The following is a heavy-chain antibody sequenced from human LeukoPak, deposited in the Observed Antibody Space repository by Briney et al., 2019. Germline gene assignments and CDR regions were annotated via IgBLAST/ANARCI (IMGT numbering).Heavy chain of an antibody. V-gene: IGHV4-59*11. CDR1: GASISSHY. D-gene: IGHD6-19*01. Sequence: SETLSLTCTVSGASISSHYWSWVRQPPGKGREWIGYIHYSGSTNYNASLESRVTMSVDASKNQFSLKLSSVTAADTAVYYCARGGWSLDYWGQGTLVTVSS. CDR2: IHYSGST. CDR3: ARGGWSLDY. J-gene: IGHJ4*02.